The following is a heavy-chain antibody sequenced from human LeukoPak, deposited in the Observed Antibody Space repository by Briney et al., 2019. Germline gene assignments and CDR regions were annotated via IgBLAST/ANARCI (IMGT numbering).Heavy chain of an antibody. CDR2: INHSGST. J-gene: IGHJ4*02. Sequence: SETLSLTCAVYGGSFSTYYWSWIRQPPGKGLEWIGEINHSGSTTYNLSLESRVTISIDTSKNQFSLKLSSVTAADTAVYYCAGYYYGTENYHNHPNFDYWGQGTLVTVSS. CDR3: AGYYYGTENYHNHPNFDY. V-gene: IGHV4-34*01. D-gene: IGHD3-10*01. CDR1: GGSFSTYY.